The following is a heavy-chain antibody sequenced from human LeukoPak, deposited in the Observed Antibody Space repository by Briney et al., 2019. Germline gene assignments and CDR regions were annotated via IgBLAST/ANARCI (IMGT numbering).Heavy chain of an antibody. Sequence: GASVKVSCKASGGTFSSYAISWVRQAPGQGLEWMGGIIPIFGTANYAQKFQGRVTITADESTSTAYMELSSLRSEDTAVYYCARRGYYYDSSGYYQGWFDPWGQGTLVTVSS. J-gene: IGHJ5*02. CDR1: GGTFSSYA. D-gene: IGHD3-22*01. V-gene: IGHV1-69*13. CDR2: IIPIFGTA. CDR3: ARRGYYYDSSGYYQGWFDP.